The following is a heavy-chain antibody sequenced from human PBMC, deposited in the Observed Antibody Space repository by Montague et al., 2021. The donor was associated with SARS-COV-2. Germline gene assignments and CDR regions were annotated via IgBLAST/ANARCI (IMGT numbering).Heavy chain of an antibody. CDR1: GFSLSTSGMC. CDR2: IDWDDDK. V-gene: IGHV2-70*11. Sequence: PALVKPTQILTLTCTFSGFSLSTSGMCVSRIRQPPGKALEWLARIDWDDDKYYSTSLKTRLTISKDTSKNQVVLTMTNMDPVDTATYYCARISHGSGMGFDXWGQGTLVTVSS. CDR3: ARISHGSGMGFDX. J-gene: IGHJ4*02. D-gene: IGHD3-10*01.